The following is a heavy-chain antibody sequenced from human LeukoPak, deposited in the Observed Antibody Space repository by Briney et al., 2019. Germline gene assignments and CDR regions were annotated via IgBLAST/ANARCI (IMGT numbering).Heavy chain of an antibody. Sequence: PGGSLRLSCAASGFTFSRYWMHRARQAPGNGLMWLSRINSDGSSTSDAGSVKGRFTISRDNAKNTLYLQMNSLRAEDTAVYYCAREGGTVYYFDYWGQGTLVTVSS. CDR2: INSDGSST. J-gene: IGHJ4*02. CDR3: AREGGTVYYFDY. CDR1: GFTFSRYW. D-gene: IGHD1/OR15-1a*01. V-gene: IGHV3-74*01.